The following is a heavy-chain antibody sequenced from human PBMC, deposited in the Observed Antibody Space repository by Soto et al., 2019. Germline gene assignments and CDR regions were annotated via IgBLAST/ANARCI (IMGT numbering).Heavy chain of an antibody. CDR3: ATSGDLTADPAFDF. D-gene: IGHD1-26*01. CDR2: ISRASNVI. Sequence: EVLLVESGGGLVKPGESLRLSCAASGFSFHYYTMNWVRQAPGKGLEWVSAISRASNVIFYADSVEGRFTISRDNAQNLLYLNMNSLRAEDTAIYYCATSGDLTADPAFDFWGQGTVVTVS. V-gene: IGHV3-21*06. J-gene: IGHJ3*01. CDR1: GFSFHYYT.